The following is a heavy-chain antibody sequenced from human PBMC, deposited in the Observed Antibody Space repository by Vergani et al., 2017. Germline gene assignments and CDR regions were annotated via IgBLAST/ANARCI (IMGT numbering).Heavy chain of an antibody. J-gene: IGHJ6*03. CDR2: INHSGST. CDR1: GRSFSGYY. D-gene: IGHD6-6*01. CDR3: ARGRCIAARPPSSRSCYYYYYMDV. V-gene: IGHV4-34*01. Sequence: QVQLQQWGAGLLKPSETLSLTCAVYGRSFSGYYWSWIRQPPGKGLEWIGEINHSGSTNYNPSLKSRVTISVETSKNQFSLKLSSVTAADTAVYYCARGRCIAARPPSSRSCYYYYYMDVWGKGTTVTVSS.